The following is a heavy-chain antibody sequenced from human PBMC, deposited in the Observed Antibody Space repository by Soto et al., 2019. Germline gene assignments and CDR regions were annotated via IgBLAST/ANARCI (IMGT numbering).Heavy chain of an antibody. CDR2: IMPIFGTA. J-gene: IGHJ6*02. Sequence: QVQLVQSGAEVKKPGSSVKVSCKASGGTFRNYAISWVRQAPGQGLEWVGGIMPIFGTADYAQKFQGRVTITADESTSTAERGLGSLRSEHAAVYFCASWWRATGTGNYYTVMDGWGHGTTVSVSS. CDR1: GGTFRNYA. D-gene: IGHD2-15*01. CDR3: ASWWRATGTGNYYTVMDG. V-gene: IGHV1-69*12.